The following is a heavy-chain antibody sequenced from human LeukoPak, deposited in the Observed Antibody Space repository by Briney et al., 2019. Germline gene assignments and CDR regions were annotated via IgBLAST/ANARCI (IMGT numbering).Heavy chain of an antibody. CDR3: AKGMDPYGSGSYYPYFAFDY. J-gene: IGHJ4*02. CDR1: GFTFSSYG. D-gene: IGHD3-10*01. V-gene: IGHV3-30*18. Sequence: PGGSLRLSCAASGFTFSSYGMHWVRQAPGKGLEWVAVISYDGSNKYYADSVKGRFTISRDNSKNTLYLQMNSLRAEDTAVFYCAKGMDPYGSGSYYPYFAFDYWGQGTLVTVSS. CDR2: ISYDGSNK.